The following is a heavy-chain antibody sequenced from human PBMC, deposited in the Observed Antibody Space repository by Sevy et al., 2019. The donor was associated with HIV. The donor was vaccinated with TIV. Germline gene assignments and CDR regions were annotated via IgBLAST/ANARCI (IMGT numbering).Heavy chain of an antibody. V-gene: IGHV1-18*01. CDR3: ARDRNNYDSSGYPKGMDV. Sequence: ASVKVSCKASGYTFTRYGISWVRQAPGQGLEWMGWISGNNDYTNYAQKIQGTVTMTTDTSTSVAYMELRSLRSDDTAVYYCARDRNNYDSSGYPKGMDVWGQGTTVTVSS. D-gene: IGHD3-22*01. J-gene: IGHJ6*02. CDR1: GYTFTRYG. CDR2: ISGNNDYT.